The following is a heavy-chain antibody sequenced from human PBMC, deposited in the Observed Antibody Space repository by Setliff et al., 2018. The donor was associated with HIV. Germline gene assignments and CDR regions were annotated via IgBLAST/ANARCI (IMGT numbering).Heavy chain of an antibody. J-gene: IGHJ6*02. D-gene: IGHD3-16*01. CDR1: GYSISSGYY. CDR2: IYHSGST. CDR3: AREIPFRGNANMWDYYAMDV. V-gene: IGHV4-38-2*02. Sequence: SETLSLTCAVSGYSISSGYYWGWIRQPPGKGLEWIGSIYHSGSTYYNPSLKSRVTISVDTSKNQFSLKLSSVTAADTAVYYCAREIPFRGNANMWDYYAMDVWGQGITVTVSS.